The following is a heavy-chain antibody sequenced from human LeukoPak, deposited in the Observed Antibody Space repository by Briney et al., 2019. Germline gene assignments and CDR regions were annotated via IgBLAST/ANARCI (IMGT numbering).Heavy chain of an antibody. CDR2: MWHDGRNK. CDR1: GFSFSAYG. V-gene: IGHV3-33*01. J-gene: IGHJ4*02. Sequence: GTSLRLSCVASGFSFSAYGLHWVRQAPGKGLEWVAVMWHDGRNKYYADSVKGRFTISRDNPKNTLYLQMNILRVEDTAVYYCARGGDQYSSSPQDYWGQGTLVTVSS. CDR3: ARGGDQYSSSPQDY. D-gene: IGHD6-6*01.